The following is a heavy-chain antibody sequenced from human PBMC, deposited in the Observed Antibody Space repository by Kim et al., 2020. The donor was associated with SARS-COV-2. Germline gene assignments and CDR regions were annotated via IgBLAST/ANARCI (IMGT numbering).Heavy chain of an antibody. D-gene: IGHD2-2*01. V-gene: IGHV1-18*01. CDR3: ARDMRYQGPGSIVFPDY. CDR2: ISAYNGNT. CDR1: GYTFTSYG. J-gene: IGHJ4*02. Sequence: ASVKVSCKASGYTFTSYGISWVRQAPGQGLEWMGWISAYNGNTNYAQKLQGRVTMTTDTSTSTAYMELRSLRSDDTAVYYCARDMRYQGPGSIVFPDYWGQGTLVTVSS.